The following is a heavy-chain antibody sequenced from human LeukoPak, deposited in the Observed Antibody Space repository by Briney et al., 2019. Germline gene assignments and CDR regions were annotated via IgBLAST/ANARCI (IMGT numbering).Heavy chain of an antibody. V-gene: IGHV4-4*02. D-gene: IGHD3-10*01. CDR1: GGSISSSNW. CDR3: ARDQGVWFGDRYYFDY. CDR2: IYHSGST. J-gene: IGHJ4*02. Sequence: PSETLSLTCAVSGGSISSSNWWSWVRQPPGKGLEWIGEIYHSGSTNYNPSLKSRVTISVDKSKNQFSLKLSSVTAADTAVYYCARDQGVWFGDRYYFDYWGQGTLVTVSS.